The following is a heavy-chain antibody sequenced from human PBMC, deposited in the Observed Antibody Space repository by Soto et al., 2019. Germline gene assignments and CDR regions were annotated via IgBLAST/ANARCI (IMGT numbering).Heavy chain of an antibody. CDR3: ARVLYSHYYYYGMDV. CDR1: GGTFSSYA. V-gene: IGHV1-69*13. D-gene: IGHD2-21*01. Sequence: PSVKVSCKASGGTFSSYAISWVRQAPGQGLEWMGGIIPIFGTANYAQKFQGRVTITADESTSTAYMELSSLRSEDTAVCYCARVLYSHYYYYGMDVWGQGTTVTVSS. J-gene: IGHJ6*02. CDR2: IIPIFGTA.